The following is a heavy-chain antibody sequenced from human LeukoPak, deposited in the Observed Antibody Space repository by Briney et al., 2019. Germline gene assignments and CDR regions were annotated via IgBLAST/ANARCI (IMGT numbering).Heavy chain of an antibody. CDR1: GGSISSGSYY. D-gene: IGHD6-6*01. CDR3: ASTERYSSSPIDY. J-gene: IGHJ4*02. Sequence: SETLSLTCTVSGGSISSGSYYWSWIRQPAGKGLEWIGRIYTSGSTNHNPSLKSRVTISVDTSKNQFSLKLSSVTAADTAVYYCASTERYSSSPIDYWGQGTLVTVSS. V-gene: IGHV4-61*02. CDR2: IYTSGST.